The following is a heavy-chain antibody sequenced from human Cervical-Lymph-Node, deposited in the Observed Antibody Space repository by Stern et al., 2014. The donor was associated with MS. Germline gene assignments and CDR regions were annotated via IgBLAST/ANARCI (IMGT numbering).Heavy chain of an antibody. D-gene: IGHD5-12*01. CDR1: GGTFNIYT. Sequence: QVQLVQSGAEVKKPGSSVKVSCKPSGGTFNIYTFAWVRQAPGQGLEWMGRIIPIHGIINYAQKFHGRVTITAVRSTTTVDMELSSLISDDTGMYYCAAATKTTGVFDSWGQGTLVTVSS. J-gene: IGHJ4*02. V-gene: IGHV1-69*09. CDR3: AAATKTTGVFDS. CDR2: IIPIHGII.